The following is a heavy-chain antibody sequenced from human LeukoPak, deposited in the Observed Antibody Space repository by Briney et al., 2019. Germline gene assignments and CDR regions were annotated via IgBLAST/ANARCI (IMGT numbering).Heavy chain of an antibody. CDR1: GYTFTSYG. V-gene: IGHV1-18*01. Sequence: ASVKVSCKASGYTFTSYGISWVRQAPGQGLEWMGWISAYNGNTNYAQKLQGRVTMTTDTSTSTAYMELSSLRSEDTAVYYCARVRDYYDSRGYYFEYFDHWGQGTLVTVSS. J-gene: IGHJ1*01. D-gene: IGHD3-22*01. CDR3: ARVRDYYDSRGYYFEYFDH. CDR2: ISAYNGNT.